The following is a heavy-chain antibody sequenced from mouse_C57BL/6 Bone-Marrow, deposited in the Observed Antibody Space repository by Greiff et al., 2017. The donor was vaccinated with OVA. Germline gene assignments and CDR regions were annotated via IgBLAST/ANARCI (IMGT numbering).Heavy chain of an antibody. CDR1: GFTFSSYG. CDR2: ISSGGSYT. CDR3: ARHGDLHYYGSSYVFFAY. V-gene: IGHV5-6*01. Sequence: EVQVVESGGDLVKPGGSLKLSCAASGFTFSSYGMSWVRQTPDKRLEWVATISSGGSYTYYPDSVKGRFTISRDTAKNTLYLQMSSLKSEDTAMYYCARHGDLHYYGSSYVFFAYWGQGTLVTVSA. D-gene: IGHD1-1*01. J-gene: IGHJ3*01.